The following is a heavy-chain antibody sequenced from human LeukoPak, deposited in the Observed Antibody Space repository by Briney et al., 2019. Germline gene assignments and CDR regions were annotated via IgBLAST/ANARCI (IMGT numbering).Heavy chain of an antibody. CDR2: INPGGGSR. CDR1: GYTFTSYY. V-gene: IGHV1-46*01. Sequence: ASVKVSCKASGYTFTSYYMHWVRQAPGQGLEWMGIINPGGGSRTYAQKLQGRVTMTGDTSTSTVYMELSSLRSEDTAVYYCARSGFWSGYYNVPPPPSYWGQGTLVTVSS. D-gene: IGHD3-3*01. CDR3: ARSGFWSGYYNVPPPPSY. J-gene: IGHJ4*02.